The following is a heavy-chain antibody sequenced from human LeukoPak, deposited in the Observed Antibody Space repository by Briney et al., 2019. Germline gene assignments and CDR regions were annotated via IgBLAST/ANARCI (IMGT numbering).Heavy chain of an antibody. D-gene: IGHD6-6*01. V-gene: IGHV1-69*05. J-gene: IGHJ4*02. CDR3: APFQYSSSSSTNPFDY. CDR1: GGTFSSYA. Sequence: SVKVSCKASGGTFSSYAISWVRQAPGQGLEWMGGIIPIFGTANYAQKFQGRVTITTDESTSTAYMELSSLRSEDTAVYYCAPFQYSSSSSTNPFDYWGQGTLVTVSS. CDR2: IIPIFGTA.